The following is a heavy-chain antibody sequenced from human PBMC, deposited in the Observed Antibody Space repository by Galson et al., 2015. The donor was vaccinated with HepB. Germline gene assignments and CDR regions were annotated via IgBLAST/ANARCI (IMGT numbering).Heavy chain of an antibody. CDR3: ARDIGQGGAFDI. Sequence: SLRLSCAASGFSVSSYYMSWVRQAPGEGLDWVSIIYSGGSTYYADSVRGRFTISRDSSKNTLSLQMNSLRAEDTAVYYCARDIGQGGAFDIWGQGTMVTVSS. J-gene: IGHJ3*02. CDR2: IYSGGST. V-gene: IGHV3-53*01. D-gene: IGHD2-15*01. CDR1: GFSVSSYY.